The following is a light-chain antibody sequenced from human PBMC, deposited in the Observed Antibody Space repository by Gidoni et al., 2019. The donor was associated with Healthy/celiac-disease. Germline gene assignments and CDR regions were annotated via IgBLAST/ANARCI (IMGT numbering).Light chain of an antibody. CDR1: QSVSSRY. J-gene: IGKJ1*01. CDR3: QQYGSSPPWT. Sequence: VLMHSPGPLSLSPGERATISCRASQSVSSRYLAWYQQKPGQPPRPLIHGASSRATGIPDRFSGSGSGTDFTLTISRLEPEDFAVYYCQQYGSSPPWTFGQGTKVEIK. V-gene: IGKV3-20*01. CDR2: GAS.